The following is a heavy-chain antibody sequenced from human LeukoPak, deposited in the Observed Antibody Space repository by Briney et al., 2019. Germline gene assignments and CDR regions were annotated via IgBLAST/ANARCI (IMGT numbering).Heavy chain of an antibody. Sequence: PGGSLRLSCAASGFTFNRRGMHWVRQAPGKGLEWVAFIRYDGGETFYADFVKGRFTISRDNAKNTLYLQMNSLEAEDTAVYYCVRGIYSSSRLDFWGRGTLVTVSS. CDR1: GFTFNRRG. CDR3: VRGIYSSSRLDF. J-gene: IGHJ4*02. V-gene: IGHV3-30*02. D-gene: IGHD6-13*01. CDR2: IRYDGGET.